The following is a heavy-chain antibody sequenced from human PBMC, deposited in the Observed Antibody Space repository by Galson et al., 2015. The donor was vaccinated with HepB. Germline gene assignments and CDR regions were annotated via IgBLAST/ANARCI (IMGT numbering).Heavy chain of an antibody. Sequence: SETLSLTCTVSGGSVKNYYWSWIRQPPGKGLEWIGYIYYIGNTIYNPSLKSRVTISVDTSKNQFSLRLTSVSAADTAMYYCARGGVAADTDFDYWGREPWSPSPQ. CDR3: ARGGVAADTDFDY. CDR2: IYYIGNT. J-gene: IGHJ4*02. V-gene: IGHV4-59*08. D-gene: IGHD2-15*01. CDR1: GGSVKNYY.